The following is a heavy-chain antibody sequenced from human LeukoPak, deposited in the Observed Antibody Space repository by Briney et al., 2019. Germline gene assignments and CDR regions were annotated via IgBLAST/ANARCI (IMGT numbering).Heavy chain of an antibody. Sequence: GESLKISCKGSGYSFTSYWIGWVRQMPGKGLEWMGIIYPGDSDTRYSPSFQGQVTISADKSISTAYLQWSSLKASDTAMYYCARGYGVTMVRGVFEDWFDPWGQGTLVTVSS. CDR3: ARGYGVTMVRGVFEDWFDP. CDR1: GYSFTSYW. J-gene: IGHJ5*02. CDR2: IYPGDSDT. V-gene: IGHV5-51*01. D-gene: IGHD3-10*01.